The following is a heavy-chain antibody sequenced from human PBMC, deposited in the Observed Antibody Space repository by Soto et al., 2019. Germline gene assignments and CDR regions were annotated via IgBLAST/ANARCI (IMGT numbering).Heavy chain of an antibody. J-gene: IGHJ2*01. CDR2: ISGSGGST. D-gene: IGHD3-10*01. V-gene: IGHV3-23*01. CDR1: GFTFSSYA. CDR3: AKAWSGHWYFDL. Sequence: EVQLLESGGGLVQPGGSLRLSCAASGFTFSSYAMSWVRQAPGKGLEWVSAISGSGGSTYYADSVKGRFTISRDNSKNTLYLQMNSLRAEDTAVFYCAKAWSGHWYFDLWGRGTLVTNSS.